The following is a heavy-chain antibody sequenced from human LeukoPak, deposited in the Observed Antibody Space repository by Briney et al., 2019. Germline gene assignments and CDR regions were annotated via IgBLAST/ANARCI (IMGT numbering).Heavy chain of an antibody. CDR1: GGSISSYY. CDR2: IHTNGNT. CDR3: AREGGSYRFFDY. Sequence: SETLSLTCTVSGGSISSYYWSWIRQPAGKGLEWIGRIHTNGNTNYNPSLKSRATMSADTSKNQFPLNVSSVTAADTAVYYCAREGGSYRFFDYWGQGTLVTVSS. J-gene: IGHJ4*02. D-gene: IGHD1-26*01. V-gene: IGHV4-4*07.